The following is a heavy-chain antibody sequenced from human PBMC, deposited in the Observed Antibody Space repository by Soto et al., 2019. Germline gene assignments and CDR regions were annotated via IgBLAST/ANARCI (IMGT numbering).Heavy chain of an antibody. J-gene: IGHJ6*02. V-gene: IGHV3-33*01. CDR3: ARDPASSMDA. CDR2: IWYDGSKK. CDR1: GYTFSSHG. Sequence: VQLVESGGGVVQPGRSLRLSCAASGYTFSSHGMHWVRQAPGKGLEWVAAIWYDGSKKCYADSVKGRFTISRDDSRNTLYLEMNSLRADDTAVYYCARDPASSMDAWGQGTTVIVSS. D-gene: IGHD6-25*01.